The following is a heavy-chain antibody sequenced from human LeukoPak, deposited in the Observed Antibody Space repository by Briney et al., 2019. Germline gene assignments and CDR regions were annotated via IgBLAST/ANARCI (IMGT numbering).Heavy chain of an antibody. Sequence: PGGSLRLSCAASGFTFDDYAMHWVRQAPGKGLEWVSGLTWNSGTIDYADSVKGRFTISRDNSKNTLYLQMNSLRAEDTAVYYCAKAGSALSFRGHFDYWGQGTLVTVSS. CDR3: AKAGSALSFRGHFDY. V-gene: IGHV3-9*01. CDR1: GFTFDDYA. J-gene: IGHJ4*02. CDR2: LTWNSGTI. D-gene: IGHD2-15*01.